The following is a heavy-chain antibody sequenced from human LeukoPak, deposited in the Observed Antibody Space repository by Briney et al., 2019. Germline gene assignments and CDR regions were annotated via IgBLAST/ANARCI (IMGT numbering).Heavy chain of an antibody. CDR1: GYPFTTCE. V-gene: IGHV1-8*01. CDR3: ARGPRTDP. J-gene: IGHJ5*02. CDR2: VHPNGGNT. Sequence: ASVKVSCKTSGYPFTTCEINRVRQAAGQGLEWMGWVHPNGGNTAYAQKFQGRVTMTRDTSISTAYMEPSGLTSDDTAVYFCARGPRTDPWGEGTLVTVSS.